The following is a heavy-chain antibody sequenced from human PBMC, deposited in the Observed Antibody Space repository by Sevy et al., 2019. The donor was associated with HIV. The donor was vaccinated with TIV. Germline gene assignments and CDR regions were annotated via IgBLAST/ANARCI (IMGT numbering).Heavy chain of an antibody. CDR1: GYTFTSYG. CDR2: ISAYNGNT. J-gene: IGHJ5*02. CDR3: ARDRDCSSTSCYAGGVDWFDP. D-gene: IGHD2-2*01. V-gene: IGHV1-18*01. Sequence: ASVNVSCKASGYTFTSYGISWVRQAPGQGLEWMGWISAYNGNTNYAQKLQGRVTMTTDTSTSTAYMELRSLRSDDTAVYYCARDRDCSSTSCYAGGVDWFDPWGQGTLVTVSS.